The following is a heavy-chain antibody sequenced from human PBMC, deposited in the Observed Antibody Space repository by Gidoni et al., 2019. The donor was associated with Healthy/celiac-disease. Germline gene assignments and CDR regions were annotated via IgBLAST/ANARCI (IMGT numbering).Heavy chain of an antibody. Sequence: QLQLQESGPGLVKPSETLSLTCTVSGGSISSSSYYWGWIRQPPGKGLEWIGSIYYSGSTYYNPSLKSRVTISVDTSKNQFSLKLSSVTAADTAVYYCARHPKWELLRIDYWGQGTLVTVSS. CDR3: ARHPKWELLRIDY. V-gene: IGHV4-39*01. D-gene: IGHD1-26*01. J-gene: IGHJ4*02. CDR2: IYYSGST. CDR1: GGSISSSSYY.